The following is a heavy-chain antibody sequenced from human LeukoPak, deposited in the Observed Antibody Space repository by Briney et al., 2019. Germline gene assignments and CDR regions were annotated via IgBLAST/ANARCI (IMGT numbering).Heavy chain of an antibody. CDR2: LSGSGGST. CDR1: GFIFSNYG. D-gene: IGHD4-17*01. Sequence: PGRSLRLSCAASGFIFSNYGMHWVRQAPGSGLEWVSGLSGSGGSTFYADSVKGRFTISRDNSKNTVYLQMNSLRGEDTAMYYCARGVTVTTDFWGQGTLVTVSS. CDR3: ARGVTVTTDF. V-gene: IGHV3-23*01. J-gene: IGHJ4*02.